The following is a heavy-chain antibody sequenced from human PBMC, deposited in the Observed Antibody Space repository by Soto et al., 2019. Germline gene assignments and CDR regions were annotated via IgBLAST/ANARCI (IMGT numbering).Heavy chain of an antibody. V-gene: IGHV3-33*01. Sequence: HPGGSLRLSCAASGFTFSSYGMHWVRQAPGKGLEWVAVIWYDGSNKYYADSVKGRFTISRDNSKNTLYLQMDSLRAEDTAVYYCASRYYDILTGDAFDIWGQGTMVTVSS. J-gene: IGHJ3*02. CDR2: IWYDGSNK. CDR3: ASRYYDILTGDAFDI. D-gene: IGHD3-9*01. CDR1: GFTFSSYG.